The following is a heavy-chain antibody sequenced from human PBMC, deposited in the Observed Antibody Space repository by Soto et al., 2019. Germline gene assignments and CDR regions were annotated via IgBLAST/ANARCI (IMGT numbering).Heavy chain of an antibody. Sequence: QVQLVESGGGVVQPERSLRLSCAASGFTFRKCGIHWVRQAPGKGLEWVAVMWFDGTGEYYADSVKGRFTISRDNSESTLYLQMSSLRAEDTAVYYCARDVIVPAELGYYYYGMDVWGQGTTVTVSS. CDR3: ARDVIVPAELGYYYYGMDV. D-gene: IGHD7-27*01. V-gene: IGHV3-33*01. J-gene: IGHJ6*02. CDR1: GFTFRKCG. CDR2: MWFDGTGE.